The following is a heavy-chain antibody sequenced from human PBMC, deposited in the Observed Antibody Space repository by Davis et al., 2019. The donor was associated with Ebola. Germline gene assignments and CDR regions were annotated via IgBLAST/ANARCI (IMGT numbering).Heavy chain of an antibody. CDR3: ASNTFHCSSTSCYSLHYYYMDV. D-gene: IGHD2-2*02. V-gene: IGHV1-8*01. Sequence: ASVKVSCKASGYTFTSYDINWVRQATGQGLEWMGWMNPNSGNTGYAQKFQGRVTMTRDTSISTAYMELSSLRSEDTAVYYCASNTFHCSSTSCYSLHYYYMDVWGKGTTVTVSS. CDR1: GYTFTSYD. J-gene: IGHJ6*03. CDR2: MNPNSGNT.